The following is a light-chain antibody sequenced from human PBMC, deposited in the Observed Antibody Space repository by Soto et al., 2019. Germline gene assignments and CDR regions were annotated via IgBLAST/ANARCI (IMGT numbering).Light chain of an antibody. Sequence: EIVLTQSPGTLSLSPGEGASLSCRASQGVSSGALAWYRQKPGQAPGLLIYGASKRATGTPDRFIGSVSGTDFTLTISRLEPEDFAVYYCQYYDKLAKAITFCQGTRLEIK. CDR2: GAS. J-gene: IGKJ5*01. CDR1: QGVSSGA. V-gene: IGKV3-20*01. CDR3: QYYDKLAKAIT.